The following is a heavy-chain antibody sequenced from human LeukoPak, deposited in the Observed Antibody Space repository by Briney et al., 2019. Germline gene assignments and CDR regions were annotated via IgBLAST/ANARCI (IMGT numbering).Heavy chain of an antibody. CDR3: ARATMVRGVPLLVDAFDI. Sequence: SETLSLTCTVSGGSISSYYWSWIRQPPGKGLEWIGYIYYSGSTNYNPSLKSRVTISVDTSKNQFSLKLSSVTAADTAVYYCARATMVRGVPLLVDAFDIWGQGTMVTVSS. V-gene: IGHV4-59*01. CDR1: GGSISSYY. CDR2: IYYSGST. J-gene: IGHJ3*02. D-gene: IGHD3-10*01.